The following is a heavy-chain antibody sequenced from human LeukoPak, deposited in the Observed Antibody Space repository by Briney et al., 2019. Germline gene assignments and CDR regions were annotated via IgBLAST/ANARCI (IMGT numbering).Heavy chain of an antibody. J-gene: IGHJ5*02. CDR3: ARVGYYYGSGSYSSWFDP. CDR1: GGSFSGYY. Sequence: SETLSLTCAVYGGSFSGYYWSWIRQPPGKGLEWIGEINHSGSTNYNPSLKSRVTISVDTSKNQFSLKLSSVTAADTAVYYCARVGYYYGSGSYSSWFDPWGQGTLVTVSS. CDR2: INHSGST. D-gene: IGHD3-10*01. V-gene: IGHV4-34*01.